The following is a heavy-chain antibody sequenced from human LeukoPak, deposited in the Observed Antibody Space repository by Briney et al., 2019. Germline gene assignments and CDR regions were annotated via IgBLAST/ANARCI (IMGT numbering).Heavy chain of an antibody. Sequence: SETLSLTCTVSGGSITNYYWGWIRQPPGKGLEWIGTIYYTESTYYNPSLKSRVTISVDTSKNQFSLKLSSVTAADTAVYYCARDYYYGMDVWGQGTTVTVSS. J-gene: IGHJ6*02. V-gene: IGHV4-59*01. CDR2: IYYTEST. CDR3: ARDYYYGMDV. CDR1: GGSITNYY.